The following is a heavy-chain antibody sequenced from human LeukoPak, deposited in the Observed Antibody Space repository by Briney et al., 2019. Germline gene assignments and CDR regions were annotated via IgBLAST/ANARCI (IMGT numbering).Heavy chain of an antibody. CDR3: ARDEYYYDSSGYFDY. J-gene: IGHJ4*02. CDR2: IWYDGSNK. Sequence: PGGSLRLSCAASGFTFSSYGMHRVRQAPGKGLEWVAVIWYDGSNKYYADSVKGRFTISRDNSKNTLYLQMNSLRAEDTAVYYCARDEYYYDSSGYFDYWGQGTLVTVSS. D-gene: IGHD3-22*01. CDR1: GFTFSSYG. V-gene: IGHV3-33*01.